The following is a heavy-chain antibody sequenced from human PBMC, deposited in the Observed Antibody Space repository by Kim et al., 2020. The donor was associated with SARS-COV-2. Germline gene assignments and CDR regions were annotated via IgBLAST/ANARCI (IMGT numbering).Heavy chain of an antibody. V-gene: IGHV1-2*02. CDR1: GYTFTGYY. Sequence: ASVKVSCKASGYTFTGYYMHWVRQAPGQGLEWMGWINPNSGGTNYAQKFQGRVTMTRDTSISTAYMELSRLRSDDTAVYYCARGGTPVLEWLGDVWFDPWGQGTLVTVSS. J-gene: IGHJ5*02. CDR3: ARGGTPVLEWLGDVWFDP. D-gene: IGHD3-3*01. CDR2: INPNSGGT.